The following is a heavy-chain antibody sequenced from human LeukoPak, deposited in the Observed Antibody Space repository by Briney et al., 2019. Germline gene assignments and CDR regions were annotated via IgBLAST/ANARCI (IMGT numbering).Heavy chain of an antibody. CDR1: GGPFTDFY. J-gene: IGHJ5*02. CDR2: INHSGDT. Sequence: SETLSLTCDVYGGPFTDFYWSWIRQPPGKGLEWIGQINHSGDTNYNSSLKRRLAMSVDTSESQFSMKLSSVTAADTAIYYCARESWGRLTRSGGESDEAADYRHFFDHWGQGILVTVSS. V-gene: IGHV4-34*01. D-gene: IGHD3-10*01. CDR3: ARESWGRLTRSGGESDEAADYRHFFDH.